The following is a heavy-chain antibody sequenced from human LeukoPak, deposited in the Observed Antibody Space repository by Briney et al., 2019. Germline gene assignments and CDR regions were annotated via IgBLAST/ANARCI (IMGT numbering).Heavy chain of an antibody. Sequence: GESLKISCKGSGYSFTNSWIGWVRQMPGKGLEWMGIIYPGDSDATYSPSFQGQVTISADKSISTAYLQWSSLKASDTAMYYCARHSSTWPGYFDYWGQGTLVTVSS. D-gene: IGHD6-13*01. CDR2: IYPGDSDA. CDR3: ARHSSTWPGYFDY. V-gene: IGHV5-51*01. J-gene: IGHJ4*02. CDR1: GYSFTNSW.